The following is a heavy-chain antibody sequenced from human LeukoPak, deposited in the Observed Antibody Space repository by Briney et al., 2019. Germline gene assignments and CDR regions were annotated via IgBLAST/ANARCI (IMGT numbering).Heavy chain of an antibody. V-gene: IGHV3-30*04. CDR1: GFAFSNYA. CDR3: AKEGFDS. Sequence: PGGSLRLSRAASGFAFSNYAMHWVRQAPGKGLQWVAVISYDGTKKYYADSLKGRFTISRDNSKNTLYLQMNSLRAEDTAVYYCAKEGFDSWGQGTLVTVSS. J-gene: IGHJ4*02. CDR2: ISYDGTKK.